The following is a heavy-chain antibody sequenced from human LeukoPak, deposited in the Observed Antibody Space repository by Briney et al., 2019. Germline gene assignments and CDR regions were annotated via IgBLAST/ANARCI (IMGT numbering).Heavy chain of an antibody. Sequence: GGSLRLSCVASGFTFSSCYMSWVRQAPGKGLEWVSIISSTGTTYYADSVKGRFTISRDNSKNTVYLQVNSLRDKDTAVYYCARDLEAANTYYFDYWGQGTMVTVSS. D-gene: IGHD6-13*01. CDR3: ARDLEAANTYYFDY. V-gene: IGHV3-66*01. CDR2: ISSTGTT. CDR1: GFTFSSCY. J-gene: IGHJ4*02.